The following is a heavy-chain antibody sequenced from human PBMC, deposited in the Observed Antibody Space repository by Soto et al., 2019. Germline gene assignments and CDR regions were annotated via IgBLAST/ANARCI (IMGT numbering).Heavy chain of an antibody. V-gene: IGHV3-23*01. D-gene: IGHD3-10*01. J-gene: IGHJ4*02. CDR2: LSGSGQAI. CDR3: PMGDWFAEPAPH. CDR1: GFVFTSNA. Sequence: GGSLRLSCVASGFVFTSNAMSWIRQAPGGRLEWVSSLSGSGQAIYYADSVRGRFTISRDTSKNTLFLHMDYLRVDDTAVYYCPMGDWFAEPAPHWGRATVVTVS.